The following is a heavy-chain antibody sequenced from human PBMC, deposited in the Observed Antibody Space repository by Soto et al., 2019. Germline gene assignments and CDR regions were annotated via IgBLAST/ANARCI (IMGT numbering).Heavy chain of an antibody. CDR2: IVVGSGNT. CDR3: AAVPLIRKTSSNAFDI. CDR1: GFTFTSSA. V-gene: IGHV1-58*02. D-gene: IGHD2-2*01. J-gene: IGHJ3*02. Sequence: QIQLVQSGPEVKMPGTSVKVSCKASGFTFTSSAMQWVRQARGQRLEWIGWIVVGSGNTNYAQKFQERVTITRDMSTSTAYMELSSLRSEDTAVYYCAAVPLIRKTSSNAFDIWGQGTMVTVSS.